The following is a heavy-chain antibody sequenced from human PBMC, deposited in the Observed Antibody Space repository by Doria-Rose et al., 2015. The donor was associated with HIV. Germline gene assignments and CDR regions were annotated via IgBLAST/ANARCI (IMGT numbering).Heavy chain of an antibody. CDR1: GVSLSSPGMG. CDR3: ARIKSSRWYHKYYFDF. Sequence: SGPVLVKPTETLTLTCTVSGVSLSSPGMGVSWIRQPPGKALEWLAKIFSDDERSYKTSSKSRLTISRGISKSQVVLTMTDMDPVDTATYYCARIKSSRWYHKYYFDFWGQGTLVIVSA. D-gene: IGHD6-13*01. V-gene: IGHV2-26*01. J-gene: IGHJ4*02. CDR2: IFSDDER.